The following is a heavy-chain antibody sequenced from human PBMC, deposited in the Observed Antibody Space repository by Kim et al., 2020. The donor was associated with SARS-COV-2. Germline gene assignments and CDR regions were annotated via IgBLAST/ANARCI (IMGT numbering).Heavy chain of an antibody. V-gene: IGHV3-11*01. D-gene: IGHD6-13*01. J-gene: IGHJ5*02. CDR3: AGDPAGTVDWFDP. CDR2: ISSSGSTI. Sequence: GGSLRLSCAASGFTFSDYYMSWIRQAPGKGLEWVSYISSSGSTIYYADSVKGRFTISRDNAKNSLYRQMNSLRAEDTAVYYCAGDPAGTVDWFDPWGQGTLVTVSS. CDR1: GFTFSDYY.